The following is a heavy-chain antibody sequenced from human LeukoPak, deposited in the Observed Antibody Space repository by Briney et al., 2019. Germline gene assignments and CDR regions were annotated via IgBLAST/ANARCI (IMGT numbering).Heavy chain of an antibody. D-gene: IGHD2-15*01. CDR1: DGSISTYY. Sequence: KPSETLSLTCTVSDGSISTYYWNWIQQPPGKGLEWIGYISYSGSTSYNPSLKSRVTVSLDTSKNQFSLKVSSVTAADTAVYYCAREPRYCSGGSCYHYYGMDVWGQGTTVTVSS. J-gene: IGHJ6*02. CDR2: ISYSGST. V-gene: IGHV4-59*01. CDR3: AREPRYCSGGSCYHYYGMDV.